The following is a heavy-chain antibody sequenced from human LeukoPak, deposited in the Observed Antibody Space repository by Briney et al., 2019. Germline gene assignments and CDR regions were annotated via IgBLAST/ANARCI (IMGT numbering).Heavy chain of an antibody. J-gene: IGHJ4*02. CDR1: GFTFSSYG. Sequence: GRSLRLSCAASGFTFSSYGMHWVRQAPGKGLEWVAVISYDGSNKYYADSVKGRFTISRDNSKNTLYLQMNSLRAEDTAVYYCASFDYWDQGTLVTVSS. CDR3: ASFDY. CDR2: ISYDGSNK. V-gene: IGHV3-30*03.